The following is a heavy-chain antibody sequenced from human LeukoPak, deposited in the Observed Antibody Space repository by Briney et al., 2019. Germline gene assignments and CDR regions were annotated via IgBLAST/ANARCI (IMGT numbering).Heavy chain of an antibody. CDR2: INHSGST. CDR1: GGSFSGYY. J-gene: IGHJ5*02. Sequence: PSETLSLTCAVYGGSFSGYYWSWIRQPPGKGREWIGEINHSGSTNHNPSLKSRVTISVATSKNQFSLKRSSVTAADTAVYYCARANYTGNWYDHWGQGTLVTVSS. V-gene: IGHV4-34*01. CDR3: ARANYTGNWYDH. D-gene: IGHD3-3*01.